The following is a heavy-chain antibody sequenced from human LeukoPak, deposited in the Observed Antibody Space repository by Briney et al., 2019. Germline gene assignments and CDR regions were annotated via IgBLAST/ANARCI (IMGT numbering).Heavy chain of an antibody. D-gene: IGHD2-2*01. V-gene: IGHV3-33*08. CDR1: GFTFRHYG. J-gene: IGHJ4*02. CDR3: ARVNLGYCSSTNCSMGY. Sequence: GGSLRLSCAASGFTFRHYGMHWVRQAPGKGLEWVAVIWYDGSNKYYADSVKGRFTISRDNSKNTLYLQMNSLRAEDTAVYYCARVNLGYCSSTNCSMGYWGQGTLVTVSS. CDR2: IWYDGSNK.